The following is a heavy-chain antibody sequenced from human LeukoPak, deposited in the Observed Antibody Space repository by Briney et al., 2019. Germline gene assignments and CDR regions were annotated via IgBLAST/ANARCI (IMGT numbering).Heavy chain of an antibody. D-gene: IGHD5-24*01. CDR2: ISYDGSNK. CDR3: ARSWRREMAFDY. Sequence: GGSLRLSCAASGFTFSSYAMQWVRQAPGKGLEWVAVISYDGSNKYYADSVNGRFTISRDNSMSTLYLQMNSLRAEDTAVSYCARSWRREMAFDYWGQGTLVTVSS. CDR1: GFTFSSYA. V-gene: IGHV3-30-3*01. J-gene: IGHJ4*02.